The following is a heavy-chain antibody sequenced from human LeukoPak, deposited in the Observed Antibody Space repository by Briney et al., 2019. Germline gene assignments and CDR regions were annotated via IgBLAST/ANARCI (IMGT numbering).Heavy chain of an antibody. CDR2: MSLDGSSI. D-gene: IGHD3-9*01. Sequence: GRSLRLSSVASGFAFNTQAMHWVRQAPGKGLEWLAVMSLDGSSIYYADSVKGRFTISRDNSKNTLYLQMSSLRVEDTAVYYCARDRGKLRYLDLWGQGAPLTVSS. CDR3: ARDRGKLRYLDL. J-gene: IGHJ4*02. V-gene: IGHV3-30*15. CDR1: GFAFNTQA.